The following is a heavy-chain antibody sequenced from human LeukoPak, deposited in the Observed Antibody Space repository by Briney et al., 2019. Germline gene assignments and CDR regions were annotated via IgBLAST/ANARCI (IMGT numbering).Heavy chain of an antibody. CDR3: ARQQWLDGAYYFDY. CDR2: IRSDEINT. V-gene: IGHV3-30*02. J-gene: IGHJ4*02. Sequence: GGSLRLSCVASGFTFINYGVHWVRQAPGKGLEWVAFIRSDEINTYYADSVKGRFTISRDNAKNTLYLQMNNLRAEDTAVYYCARQQWLDGAYYFDYWGQGTLVTVSS. D-gene: IGHD6-19*01. CDR1: GFTFINYG.